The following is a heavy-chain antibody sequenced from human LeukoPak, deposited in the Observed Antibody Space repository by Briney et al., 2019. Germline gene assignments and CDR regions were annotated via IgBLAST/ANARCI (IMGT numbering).Heavy chain of an antibody. D-gene: IGHD2-21*02. CDR1: GFTFSNAW. V-gene: IGHV3-15*01. Sequence: GGSLRLSCAASGFTFSNAWMSWVRRAPGKGLEWVGRIKSKTDGGTTDYAAPVKGRFTISRDDSKSTLYLEMNSLKTEDTAVYYCTTDAYCGGDCYFHFQHWGQGTLVTVPS. CDR3: TTDAYCGGDCYFHFQH. CDR2: IKSKTDGGTT. J-gene: IGHJ1*01.